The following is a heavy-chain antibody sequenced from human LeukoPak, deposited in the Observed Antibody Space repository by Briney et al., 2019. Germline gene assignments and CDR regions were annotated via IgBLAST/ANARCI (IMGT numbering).Heavy chain of an antibody. D-gene: IGHD5-24*01. V-gene: IGHV4-61*08. J-gene: IGHJ4*02. CDR2: IYYSGST. Sequence: SQTLSLTCTVSGGSISSGGYYWSWIRQPPGKGLEWIGYIYYSGSTNYNPSLKSRVTISVDTSKNQFSLKLSSVTAADTAVYYCARVSEGATNEFDYWGQGTLVTVSS. CDR3: ARVSEGATNEFDY. CDR1: GGSISSGGYY.